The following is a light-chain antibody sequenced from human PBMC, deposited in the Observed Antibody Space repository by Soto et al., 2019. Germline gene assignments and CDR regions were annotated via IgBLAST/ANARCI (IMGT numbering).Light chain of an antibody. Sequence: IQMTQSASTLSASVGDRVTITCRASHTISNWLAWYQQKPGKAPKLLIYKASTLKSGVPSRFSGSGSGTEFTLTISSLQPDDFATYYCQHYNSYPEAFGQGTKVDIK. V-gene: IGKV1-5*03. CDR1: HTISNW. CDR3: QHYNSYPEA. CDR2: KAS. J-gene: IGKJ1*01.